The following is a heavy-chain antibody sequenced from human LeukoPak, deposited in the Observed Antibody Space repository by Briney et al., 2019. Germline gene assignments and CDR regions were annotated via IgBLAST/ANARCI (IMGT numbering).Heavy chain of an antibody. Sequence: SETLSLTCTVSGDFITAYYWSWIRQPPGKGLEWIGYIYYSGSTNYNPSLKSRVTILVKTSKNQFSLKLRSVTAADTAVYYCARVTGYTIEDYFDYWGQGTLVTVSS. J-gene: IGHJ4*02. CDR3: ARVTGYTIEDYFDY. CDR2: IYYSGST. CDR1: GDFITAYY. D-gene: IGHD3-9*01. V-gene: IGHV4-59*01.